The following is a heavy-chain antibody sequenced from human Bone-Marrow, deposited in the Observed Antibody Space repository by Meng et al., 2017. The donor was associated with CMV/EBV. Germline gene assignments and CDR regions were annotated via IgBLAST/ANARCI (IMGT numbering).Heavy chain of an antibody. D-gene: IGHD6-19*01. V-gene: IGHV7-4-1*01. CDR1: GYTFTSYA. CDR2: INTNTGNP. Sequence: ACKASGYTFTSYAMNWVRQAPGQGLEWMGWINTNTGNPTYAQGFTGRFVFSLDTSVSTAYLQICSLKAEDTAVYYCAGDLVAGPHYWGQGTLVTVSS. J-gene: IGHJ4*02. CDR3: AGDLVAGPHY.